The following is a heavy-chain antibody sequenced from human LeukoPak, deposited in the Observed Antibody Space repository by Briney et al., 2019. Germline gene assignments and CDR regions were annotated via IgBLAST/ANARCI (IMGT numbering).Heavy chain of an antibody. CDR1: GFAFNKFT. Sequence: PGGSLRFSCGASGFAFNKFTMSWVRQAPGKGLEWVSSLSSSGAGASYADSVRGRFTISRDNSNNTLFLQLNSLRADDTAVYYCTKRAGLTFDSWGQGTLVTVSS. J-gene: IGHJ4*02. V-gene: IGHV3-23*01. CDR3: TKRAGLTFDS. CDR2: LSSSGAGA. D-gene: IGHD3/OR15-3a*01.